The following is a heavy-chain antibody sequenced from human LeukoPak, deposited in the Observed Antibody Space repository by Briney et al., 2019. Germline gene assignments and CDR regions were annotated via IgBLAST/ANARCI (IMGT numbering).Heavy chain of an antibody. Sequence: ASVKVSCKASGGTFSSYAISWVRQAPGQGLEWMGGIIPIFGTANYAQKFQGRVTITADESTSTAYMELSSLRSEDTAVYYCARDGPDCGDYLMMGGYYYYYMDVWGKGTTVTVSS. CDR1: GGTFSSYA. CDR2: IIPIFGTA. V-gene: IGHV1-69*13. D-gene: IGHD4-17*01. CDR3: ARDGPDCGDYLMMGGYYYYYMDV. J-gene: IGHJ6*03.